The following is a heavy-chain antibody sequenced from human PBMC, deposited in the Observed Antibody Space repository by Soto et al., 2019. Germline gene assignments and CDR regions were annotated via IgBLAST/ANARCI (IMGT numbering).Heavy chain of an antibody. CDR3: ARDRLVTPGIGIDY. D-gene: IGHD3-9*01. V-gene: IGHV3-72*01. Sequence: EVHLVESGGGLVQPGGSLRLSCAASGFTFSDHYMDWVHQAPGKRLEWVARIRSRAKSYTTEYAASVKGRFTISRDDSNDSLYLQMTGLKIDDTAVYYCARDRLVTPGIGIDYWGQGTLVTVSS. CDR1: GFTFSDHY. J-gene: IGHJ4*02. CDR2: IRSRAKSYTT.